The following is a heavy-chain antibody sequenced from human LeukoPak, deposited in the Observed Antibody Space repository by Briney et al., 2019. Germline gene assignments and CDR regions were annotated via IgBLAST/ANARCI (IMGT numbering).Heavy chain of an antibody. CDR2: IIPIFGTA. J-gene: IGHJ5*02. D-gene: IGHD2-2*01. V-gene: IGHV1-69*13. CDR3: ARDHCSSTSCYYLTDPPFDP. CDR1: GGTFSSYA. Sequence: ASVKVSCKASGGTFSSYAISWERQAPGQGLEWMGGIIPIFGTANYAQKFQGRVTITADESTSTAYMELSSLRSEDTAVYYCARDHCSSTSCYYLTDPPFDPWGQGTLVTVSS.